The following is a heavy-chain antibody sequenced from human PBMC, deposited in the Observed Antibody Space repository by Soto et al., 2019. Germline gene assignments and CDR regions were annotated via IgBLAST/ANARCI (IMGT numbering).Heavy chain of an antibody. Sequence: GGSLRLSCAASGFTFSSYAMSWVRQAPGKGLEWVSAISGSGGSTYYADSVKGRFTISRDNSKNTLYLQMNSLRAEDTAVYYCAKGASVVVIAPTFVVDYYMDVWGKGTTVTVSS. CDR2: ISGSGGST. D-gene: IGHD2-21*01. CDR1: GFTFSSYA. V-gene: IGHV3-23*01. J-gene: IGHJ6*03. CDR3: AKGASVVVIAPTFVVDYYMDV.